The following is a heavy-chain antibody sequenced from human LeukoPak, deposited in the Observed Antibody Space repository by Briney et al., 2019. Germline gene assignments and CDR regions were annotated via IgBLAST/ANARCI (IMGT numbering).Heavy chain of an antibody. D-gene: IGHD2-8*02. J-gene: IGHJ6*02. CDR3: ARHFVVLGTYYYYYYGMDV. CDR1: GGSISSYY. Sequence: PSETLSLTCTVSGGSISSYYWSWIRQPPGKGLEWLGYIYYSGSTNYNPSLKSRVTISVDTSKNQFSLKLSSVTAADTAVYYCARHFVVLGTYYYYYYGMDVWGQGTTVTVSS. V-gene: IGHV4-59*08. CDR2: IYYSGST.